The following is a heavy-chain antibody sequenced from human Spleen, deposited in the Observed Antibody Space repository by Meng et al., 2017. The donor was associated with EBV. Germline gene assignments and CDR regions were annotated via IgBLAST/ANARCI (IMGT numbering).Heavy chain of an antibody. V-gene: IGHV4-61*01. CDR1: GGSVSSTSYY. CDR2: VYYSGST. D-gene: IGHD3-10*01. J-gene: IGHJ5*02. CDR3: ARENPARGNWFDP. Sequence: QGQLQQWGAGLLKPSEPLSPTCTVPGGSVSSTSYYWSWIRQPPGKRLEWIGYVYYSGSTNYNPSLKSRVTISVDTSKNQFSLNLYSVTAADTAVYYCARENPARGNWFDPWGQGALVTVSS.